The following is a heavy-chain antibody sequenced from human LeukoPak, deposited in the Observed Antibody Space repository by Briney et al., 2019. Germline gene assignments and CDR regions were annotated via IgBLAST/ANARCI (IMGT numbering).Heavy chain of an antibody. Sequence: GGSLRLSRAASGFTFSSYAMSWVRQAPGEGLEWISYISSYNTIHYADSVKGRFTISRDNARKLLYLETDSLRAEDTAVYYCARTWRPFDLWGQGTLVTVSS. CDR1: GFTFSSYA. J-gene: IGHJ4*02. CDR2: ISSYNTI. V-gene: IGHV3-48*04. D-gene: IGHD5-12*01. CDR3: ARTWRPFDL.